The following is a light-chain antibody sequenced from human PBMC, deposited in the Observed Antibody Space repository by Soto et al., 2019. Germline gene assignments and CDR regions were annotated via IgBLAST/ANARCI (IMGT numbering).Light chain of an antibody. Sequence: EIVLTNSAGTLSLSPGEGATLSCSASQSIGSNFLAWYQQKRGQAPRLLIHGASNRATGIPDRFSGSGSGTDFTLTITRLEPEDFAVYYCQQYGGSPRTFGQGTKLDIK. CDR2: GAS. V-gene: IGKV3-20*01. CDR1: QSIGSNF. CDR3: QQYGGSPRT. J-gene: IGKJ1*01.